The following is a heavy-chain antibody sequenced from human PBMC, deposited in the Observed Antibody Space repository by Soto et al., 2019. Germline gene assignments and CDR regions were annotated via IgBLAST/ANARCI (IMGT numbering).Heavy chain of an antibody. CDR1: GGSISSYY. CDR3: ARLFFPGWLAFDY. Sequence: SETLSLTCTVSGGSISSYYWSWIRQPPGKGLEWIGYIYYSGSTNYNPSLKSRVTISVDTSKNQFSLKLSSVTAADTAVYYCARLFFPGWLAFDYWGQGTLVTVSS. CDR2: IYYSGST. V-gene: IGHV4-59*08. J-gene: IGHJ4*02. D-gene: IGHD3-9*01.